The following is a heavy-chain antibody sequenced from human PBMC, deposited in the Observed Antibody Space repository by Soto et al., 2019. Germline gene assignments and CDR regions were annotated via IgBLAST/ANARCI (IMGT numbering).Heavy chain of an antibody. CDR3: ARDEYYGDAEYFQH. V-gene: IGHV1-18*01. CDR2: ISAYNGNT. Sequence: QVQLVQSGAEVKKPGASVKVSCKASGYTFTSYGISWVRQAPGQGLEWMGWISAYNGNTNYAKKLQSRVTMTTHTSTSTGYMELGCLRSVDTAVYYGARDEYYGDAEYFQHWGQGSLVTVSS. D-gene: IGHD4-17*01. J-gene: IGHJ1*01. CDR1: GYTFTSYG.